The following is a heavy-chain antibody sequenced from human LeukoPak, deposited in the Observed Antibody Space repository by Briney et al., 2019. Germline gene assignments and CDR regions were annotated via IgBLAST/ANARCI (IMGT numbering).Heavy chain of an antibody. Sequence: PSETLSLTCTVSGGSISSYYWSWIRQPPGKGLEWIGYIYYSGSTNYNPSLKSRVTISVDTSKNQFSLKLSSVTAADTAVYYCARTPPSWKGFDYWGQGTLVTVSS. CDR1: GGSISSYY. V-gene: IGHV4-59*01. J-gene: IGHJ4*02. D-gene: IGHD1-1*01. CDR2: IYYSGST. CDR3: ARTPPSWKGFDY.